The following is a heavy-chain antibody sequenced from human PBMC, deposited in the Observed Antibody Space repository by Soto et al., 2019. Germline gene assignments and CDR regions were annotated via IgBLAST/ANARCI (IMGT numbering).Heavy chain of an antibody. CDR3: ASVPAATDNWFDP. V-gene: IGHV4-34*01. CDR1: GGSFSGYY. D-gene: IGHD2-2*01. J-gene: IGHJ5*02. Sequence: SETLSLTCAVYGGSFSGYYWSWIRQPPGKGLEWIGEINHSGSTNYNPSLKSRVTISVDTSKNQLSLKLSSVTAADTAVYYCASVPAATDNWFDPWGQGTLVTVSS. CDR2: INHSGST.